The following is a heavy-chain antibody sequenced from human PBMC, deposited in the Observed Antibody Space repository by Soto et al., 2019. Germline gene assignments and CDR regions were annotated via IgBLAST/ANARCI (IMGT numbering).Heavy chain of an antibody. CDR3: ARQNRLYYYDSSGYYSDY. V-gene: IGHV4-59*08. Sequence: PSETLSLTCSGSGGSISGCYWSWIRQSPGEGLEWLGYVYYTGSTNYSPSLRSRVSISVDTSKNEFSLRLSSVTAADTAVYYCARQNRLYYYDSSGYYSDYWGQGTLVTVSS. CDR1: GGSISGCY. J-gene: IGHJ4*02. D-gene: IGHD3-22*01. CDR2: VYYTGST.